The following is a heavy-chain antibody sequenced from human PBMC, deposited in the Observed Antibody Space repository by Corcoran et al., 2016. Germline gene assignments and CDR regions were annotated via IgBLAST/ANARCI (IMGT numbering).Heavy chain of an antibody. CDR3: ARDSPLSWYTNSAYDALDI. D-gene: IGHD6-13*01. V-gene: IGHV3-33*01. Sequence: QAHLVESGGGVVQPGRSLRLSCAASGITFSGHGMHWVRQAPGKGLEWVAIIWNDGSNKYYADSVKGRFTVSRDDSKNTAYLQMNSLRAEDTAVYYCARDSPLSWYTNSAYDALDIWGQGTMVTVSS. CDR2: IWNDGSNK. J-gene: IGHJ3*02. CDR1: GITFSGHG.